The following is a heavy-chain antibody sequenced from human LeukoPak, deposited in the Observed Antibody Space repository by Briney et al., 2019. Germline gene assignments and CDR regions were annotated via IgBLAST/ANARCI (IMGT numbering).Heavy chain of an antibody. D-gene: IGHD4-17*01. CDR2: ISSSGSTI. V-gene: IGHV3-11*01. CDR1: GFTFSDYY. CDR3: ASSYHTYGDSPWFDP. J-gene: IGHJ5*02. Sequence: AGGSLRLSCAASGFTFSDYYKSWIRQAPGKGLEWVSYISSSGSTIYYADSVKGRFTISRDNAKNSLYLQMNSLRAEDTAVYYCASSYHTYGDSPWFDPWGQGTLVTVSS.